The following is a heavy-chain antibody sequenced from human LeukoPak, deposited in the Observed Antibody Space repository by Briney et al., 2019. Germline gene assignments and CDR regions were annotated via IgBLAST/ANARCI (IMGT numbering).Heavy chain of an antibody. Sequence: SETLSLTCAVYGGSFSGYYWSWIRQPPRKGLEWIGEINHSGSTNYKPSLKSRVTISVDTSKNEFSLKLSSVTAADTDVYYCARVGADWYFDLWGRGTLVTVSS. CDR2: INHSGST. CDR1: GGSFSGYY. J-gene: IGHJ2*01. D-gene: IGHD3-16*01. CDR3: ARVGADWYFDL. V-gene: IGHV4-34*01.